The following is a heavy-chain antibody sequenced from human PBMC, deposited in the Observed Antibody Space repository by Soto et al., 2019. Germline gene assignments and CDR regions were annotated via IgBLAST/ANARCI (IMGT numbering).Heavy chain of an antibody. Sequence: SETLSLTCAVYGGSFSGYYWSWIRQPPGKGLEWIGEINHSGSTNYNPSLKSRVTISVDTSKNQFSLKLSSVTAADTAVYYCARGSWFDPWGQGTLVTVSS. CDR1: GGSFSGYY. V-gene: IGHV4-34*01. CDR3: ARGSWFDP. CDR2: INHSGST. J-gene: IGHJ5*02.